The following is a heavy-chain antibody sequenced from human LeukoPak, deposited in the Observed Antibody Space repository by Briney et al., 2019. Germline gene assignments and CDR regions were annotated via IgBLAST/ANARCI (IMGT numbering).Heavy chain of an antibody. V-gene: IGHV1-18*01. CDR2: ISAYNGNT. CDR3: ARKYYYGSGSYHNWFDP. J-gene: IGHJ5*02. CDR1: GYTFTSYG. Sequence: GASVKVSCKASGYTFTSYGISWVRQAPGQGLEWMGWISAYNGNTNYAQKLQGRVTMTTDTSTGTAYMELRSLRSDDTAVYYCARKYYYGSGSYHNWFDPWGQGTLVTVSS. D-gene: IGHD3-10*01.